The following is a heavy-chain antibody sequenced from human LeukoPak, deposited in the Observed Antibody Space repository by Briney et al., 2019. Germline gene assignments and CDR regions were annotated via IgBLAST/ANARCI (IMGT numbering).Heavy chain of an antibody. J-gene: IGHJ4*02. CDR2: IYYSGST. Sequence: SETLSLTCTVSGGSISSYYWSWIRQPPGKGLEWIGYIYYSGSTNYNPSLKSRVTISVDTSKNQFSLKLSSVTAADTAVYYCARALYSSSWYYFDYWGQGTLVTVSS. CDR1: GGSISSYY. CDR3: ARALYSSSWYYFDY. V-gene: IGHV4-59*12. D-gene: IGHD6-13*01.